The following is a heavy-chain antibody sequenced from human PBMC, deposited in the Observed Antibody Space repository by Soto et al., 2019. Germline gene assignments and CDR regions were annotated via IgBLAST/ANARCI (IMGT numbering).Heavy chain of an antibody. V-gene: IGHV3-9*01. CDR1: GFTFDDYA. J-gene: IGHJ4*02. D-gene: IGHD1-20*01. CDR3: AKGRNWNRPRNPFDY. Sequence: GGSLRLSCAASGFTFDDYAMHWVRQAPGKGLEWVSGISWNSGSIGYADSVKGRFTISRDNAKNSLYLQMNSLRAEDTALYYCAKGRNWNRPRNPFDYWGQGTLVTVSS. CDR2: ISWNSGSI.